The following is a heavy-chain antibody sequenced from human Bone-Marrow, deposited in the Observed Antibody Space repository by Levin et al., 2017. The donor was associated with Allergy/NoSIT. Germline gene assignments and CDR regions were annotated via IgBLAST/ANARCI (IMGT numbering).Heavy chain of an antibody. CDR1: GYILSELS. V-gene: IGHV1-24*01. CDR3: ATFYDILTPNPRDYYYYGFDV. D-gene: IGHD3-9*01. J-gene: IGHJ6*02. CDR2: YDPEEGET. Sequence: PGESLKISCKVFGYILSELSMHWVRQAPGKGPEWMGGYDPEEGETIYAQNFQGRVTMTEDRSTETAYMELSSLKSEDTAVYYCATFYDILTPNPRDYYYYGFDVWGQGTRVTVSS.